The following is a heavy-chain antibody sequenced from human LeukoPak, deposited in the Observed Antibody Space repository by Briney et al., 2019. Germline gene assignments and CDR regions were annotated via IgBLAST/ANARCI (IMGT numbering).Heavy chain of an antibody. Sequence: PGGSLRLSCAASGFTFSGYSMNWVRQAPGKGLEWVSSVSDSSSYIYYADSLKGRFTISRDNAKNSLYLQMNSLRAEDTAVYYCARDQYRMDVWGQGTTVTVSS. CDR3: ARDQYRMDV. V-gene: IGHV3-21*01. CDR1: GFTFSGYS. CDR2: VSDSSSYI. J-gene: IGHJ6*02.